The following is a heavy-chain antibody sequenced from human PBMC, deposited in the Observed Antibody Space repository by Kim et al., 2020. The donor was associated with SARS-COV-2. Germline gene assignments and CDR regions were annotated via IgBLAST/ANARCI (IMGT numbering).Heavy chain of an antibody. CDR1: GFTFTDTW. Sequence: GGSLRLSCVASGFTFTDTWMIWVRQAPGKGPEWVANLNQDGTNRQYVDSVKGRFTVSRDNAKKSLYLEMNSLGVEDTAIYYCTRPLGRGFADWGQGTHVTVSS. CDR3: TRPLGRGFAD. V-gene: IGHV3-7*01. J-gene: IGHJ4*02. CDR2: LNQDGTNR. D-gene: IGHD1-1*01.